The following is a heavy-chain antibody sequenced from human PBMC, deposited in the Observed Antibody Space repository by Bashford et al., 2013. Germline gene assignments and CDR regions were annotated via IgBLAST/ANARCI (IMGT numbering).Heavy chain of an antibody. V-gene: IGHV5-51*01. D-gene: IGHD2-2*01. Sequence: WVRHDARERARSGWGVIDPRDSDTRYSPSFQGQVTISADKSISTAYLQWSSLKASDTAMYYCARPGGWGCSSTSCRIDYWGQGTLVTVSS. J-gene: IGHJ4*02. CDR2: IDPRDSDT. CDR3: ARPGGWGCSSTSCRIDY.